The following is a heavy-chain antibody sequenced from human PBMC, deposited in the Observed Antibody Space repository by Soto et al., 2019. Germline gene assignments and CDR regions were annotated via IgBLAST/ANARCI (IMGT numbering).Heavy chain of an antibody. CDR3: ARVYCSSTSCFYFDY. D-gene: IGHD2-2*01. CDR2: IYYSGST. Sequence: SETLSLTCTVSGGSISSYYWSWIRQPPGKGLEWIGYIYYSGSTNYNPSLKSRVTISVDTSKNQFSLKLSSVTAADTAVYYCARVYCSSTSCFYFDYWGQGTLVTVSS. V-gene: IGHV4-59*01. J-gene: IGHJ4*02. CDR1: GGSISSYY.